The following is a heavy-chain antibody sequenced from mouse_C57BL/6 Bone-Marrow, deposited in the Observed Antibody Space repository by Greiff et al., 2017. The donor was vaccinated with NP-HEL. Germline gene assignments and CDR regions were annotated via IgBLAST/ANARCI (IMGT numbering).Heavy chain of an antibody. Sequence: VQLKESGPELVKPGASVKISCKASGYSFTDYNMNWVKQSNGKSLEWIGVINPNYGTTSYNQKFKGKATLTVDQSSSTAYMQLNSLTSEDSAVYYCARGSHYYGSTPWFAYWGQGTLVTVSA. CDR1: GYSFTDYN. J-gene: IGHJ3*01. CDR3: ARGSHYYGSTPWFAY. CDR2: INPNYGTT. D-gene: IGHD1-1*01. V-gene: IGHV1-39*01.